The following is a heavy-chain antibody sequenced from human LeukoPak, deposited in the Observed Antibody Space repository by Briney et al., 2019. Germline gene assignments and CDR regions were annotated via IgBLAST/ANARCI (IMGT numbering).Heavy chain of an antibody. CDR2: IYSSGST. Sequence: SETLSLTCTVSGGSISSYYWSWIRHPAGEGLEWIGRIYSSGSTNYNPSLKSRVTLSVATSKNQFSLKLSSVTAADTAVYYCARMYSGTYGGIDNWGQGILVTVSS. J-gene: IGHJ4*02. D-gene: IGHD1-26*01. V-gene: IGHV4-4*07. CDR1: GGSISSYY. CDR3: ARMYSGTYGGIDN.